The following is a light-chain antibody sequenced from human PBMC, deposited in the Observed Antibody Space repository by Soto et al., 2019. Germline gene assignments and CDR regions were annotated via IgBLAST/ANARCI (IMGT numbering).Light chain of an antibody. V-gene: IGKV1-27*01. CDR1: EGISNF. Sequence: DIQMTQSPSSLSASVGDRVTITCRAREGISNFLVWYQQKPGKAPKLLIYVASTLQSGVPSRFSGSGSGTEFTLTISSLQPEDVATYYCQSYNSVPYTFGGGTKVEI. CDR3: QSYNSVPYT. J-gene: IGKJ4*01. CDR2: VAS.